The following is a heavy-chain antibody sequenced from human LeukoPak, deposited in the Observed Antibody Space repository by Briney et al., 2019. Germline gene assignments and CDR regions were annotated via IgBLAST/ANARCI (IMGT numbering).Heavy chain of an antibody. CDR1: GFTFSSYA. Sequence: GGSPRLSCAASGFTFSSYAMSWVRQAPGKGLEWVSAISGSGGSTYYADSVKGRFTISRDNSKNTLYLQMNSLRAEDTAVYYCANAKGYYDILTGYDYTHFDYWGQGTLVTVSS. D-gene: IGHD3-9*01. J-gene: IGHJ4*02. CDR3: ANAKGYYDILTGYDYTHFDY. CDR2: ISGSGGST. V-gene: IGHV3-23*01.